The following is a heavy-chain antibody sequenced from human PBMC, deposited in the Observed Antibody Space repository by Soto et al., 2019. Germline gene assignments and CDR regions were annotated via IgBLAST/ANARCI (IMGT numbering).Heavy chain of an antibody. V-gene: IGHV3-15*07. CDR3: SADLPDWGAYAFDY. J-gene: IGHJ4*02. D-gene: IGHD3-16*01. CDR1: GFTFNGAW. CDR2: VKSKVDGGSI. Sequence: EVQLVESGGGLVEPGGSLRLSCAASGFTFNGAWMNWVRQAPGKGLEWVGRVKSKVDGGSIDYAAPVRGRFTISRDDSRNTEDLQMNSLSAEDSAMYYCSADLPDWGAYAFDYWGQGTLVTVSS.